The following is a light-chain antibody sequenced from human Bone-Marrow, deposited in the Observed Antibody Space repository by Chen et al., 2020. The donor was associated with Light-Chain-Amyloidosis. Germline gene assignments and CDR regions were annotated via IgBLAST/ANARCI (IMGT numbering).Light chain of an antibody. Sequence: QSVLTPAPSASWTPGQRVAISCSGSSSNIGSNTVNWYQQLPGTVPKLLIYSNHQRPSGVPDRSSGSASGTSASLAISGLQSEDEADYYCAAWDDSLNGVVFGGGTKLTVL. CDR3: AAWDDSLNGVV. J-gene: IGLJ2*01. CDR1: SSNIGSNT. V-gene: IGLV1-44*01. CDR2: SNH.